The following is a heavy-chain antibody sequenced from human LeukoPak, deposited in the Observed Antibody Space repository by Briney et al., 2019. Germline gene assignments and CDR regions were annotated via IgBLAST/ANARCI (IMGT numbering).Heavy chain of an antibody. Sequence: VASVKVSCKASGYTFTGYYMHWVRQAPGQGLEWMGWINPNSGGTNYAQKFQGRVTMTRDTSISTAYMELSRLRSDDTAVYYCARLRYFDWLLSAGNGMDVWGQGTTVTVSS. D-gene: IGHD3-9*01. CDR3: ARLRYFDWLLSAGNGMDV. J-gene: IGHJ6*02. CDR1: GYTFTGYY. CDR2: INPNSGGT. V-gene: IGHV1-2*02.